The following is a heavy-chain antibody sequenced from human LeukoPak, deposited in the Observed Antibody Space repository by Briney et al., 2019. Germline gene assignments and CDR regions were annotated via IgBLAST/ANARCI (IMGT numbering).Heavy chain of an antibody. CDR3: ARNGYGGNPTTFDY. CDR2: IYYSGST. V-gene: IGHV4-59*01. D-gene: IGHD4-23*01. CDR1: GGSISSYY. Sequence: SETLSLACTVSGGSISSYYWSWIRQPPGKGLEWIGYIYYSGSTNYNPSLKSRVTISVDTSKNQFSLKLSSVTAADTAVYYCARNGYGGNPTTFDYWGQGTLVTVSS. J-gene: IGHJ4*02.